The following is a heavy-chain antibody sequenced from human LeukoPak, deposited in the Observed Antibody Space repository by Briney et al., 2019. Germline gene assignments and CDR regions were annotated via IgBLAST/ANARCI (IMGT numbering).Heavy chain of an antibody. CDR3: ARASPFIVVVPAAIWFDP. D-gene: IGHD2-2*01. Sequence: SETLSLTRTVSGGSISGYYWSWIRQPAGKGLEWIGRFYNSGSTKYNPSLKSRVTMSIDTSKNEFSLKLSSVTAADTAVYYCARASPFIVVVPAAIWFDPWGQGTLVTVSS. J-gene: IGHJ5*02. CDR1: GGSISGYY. V-gene: IGHV4-4*07. CDR2: FYNSGST.